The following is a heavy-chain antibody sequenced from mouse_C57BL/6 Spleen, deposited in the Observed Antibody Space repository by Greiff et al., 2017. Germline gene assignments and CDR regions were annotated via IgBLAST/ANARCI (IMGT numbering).Heavy chain of an antibody. CDR2: IDPETGGT. Sequence: QVQLQQSGAELVRPGASVTLSCKASGYTFTDYEMHWVKQTPVHGLEWIGAIDPETGGTAYNQKFKGKAILTADKSSSTAYMELRSLTSEDSAVYDCTRFTTGLGAMDYWGQGTSVTVSS. CDR3: TRFTTGLGAMDY. D-gene: IGHD1-1*01. J-gene: IGHJ4*01. CDR1: GYTFTDYE. V-gene: IGHV1-15*01.